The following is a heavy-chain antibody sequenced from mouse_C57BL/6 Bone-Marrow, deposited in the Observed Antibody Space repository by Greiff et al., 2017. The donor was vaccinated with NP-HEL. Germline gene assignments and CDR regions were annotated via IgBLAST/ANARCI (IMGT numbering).Heavy chain of an antibody. CDR3: ARGYFDY. CDR1: GFTFSDYY. V-gene: IGHV5-12*01. Sequence: EVQLVESGGGLVQPGGSLKLSCAASGFTFSDYYMYWVRQTPEKRLEWVAYISNGGGSTYYPDTVKGRFTISRDNAKNTLYLQMSRLKSEDTAMYYCARGYFDYWGQGTTLTVSS. J-gene: IGHJ2*01. CDR2: ISNGGGST.